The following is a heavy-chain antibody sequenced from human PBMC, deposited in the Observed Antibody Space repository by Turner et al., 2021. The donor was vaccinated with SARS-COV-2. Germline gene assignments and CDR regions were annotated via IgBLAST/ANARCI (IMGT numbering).Heavy chain of an antibody. CDR2: IYYRGST. J-gene: IGHJ5*02. Sequence: QVQLQESGPRLVKRLETLSLTCTVSGGSMNSNYWSWIRQPPGKRLEWIGYIYYRGSTNYNPSLKSRITISVDTSKNQFSLKLNTVTAADTAIYFCARETVNNWVDPWGQGTLVTVSS. D-gene: IGHD2-21*02. CDR3: ARETVNNWVDP. V-gene: IGHV4-59*01. CDR1: GGSMNSNY.